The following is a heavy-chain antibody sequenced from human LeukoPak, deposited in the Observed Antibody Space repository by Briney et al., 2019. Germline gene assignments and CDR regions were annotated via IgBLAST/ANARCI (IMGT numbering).Heavy chain of an antibody. J-gene: IGHJ3*02. CDR3: ARAYYYDSSGYAFDI. D-gene: IGHD3-22*01. V-gene: IGHV7-4-1*02. CDR2: INTNTGNP. CDR1: GYTFTGYY. Sequence: ASVKVSCKASGYTFTGYYMHWVRQAPGQGLEWMGWINTNTGNPTYAQGFTGRFVFSLDTSVSTAYLQISSLKAEETAVYYCARAYYYDSSGYAFDIWGQGTMVTVSS.